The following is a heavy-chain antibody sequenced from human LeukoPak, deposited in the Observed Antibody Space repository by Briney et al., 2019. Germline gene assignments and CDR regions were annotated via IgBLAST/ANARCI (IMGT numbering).Heavy chain of an antibody. CDR1: GFTFSSYG. D-gene: IGHD3-10*01. V-gene: IGHV3-30*02. CDR3: AKGRKFGELSSYGMDV. J-gene: IGHJ6*02. CDR2: IRYDGSNK. Sequence: GGSLRLSCAASGFTFSSYGMHWVRQAPGKGLEWVAFIRYDGSNKYYADSVKGRFTISRDNSKNTLYLQMNSLRAEDTAVYYCAKGRKFGELSSYGMDVWGQGTTVTVSS.